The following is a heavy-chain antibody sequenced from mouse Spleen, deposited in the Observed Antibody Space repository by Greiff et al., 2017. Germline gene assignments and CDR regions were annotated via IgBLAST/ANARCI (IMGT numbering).Heavy chain of an antibody. Sequence: VQLQQSGAELVRPGASVKLSCTASGFNIKDDYMHWVKQRPEQGLEWIGWIDPENGDTEYASKFQGKATITADTSSNTAYLQLSSLTSEDTAVYYCTTYYGSSDLFDYWGQGTTLTVSS. CDR2: IDPENGDT. J-gene: IGHJ2*01. D-gene: IGHD1-1*01. CDR1: GFNIKDDY. V-gene: IGHV14-4*01. CDR3: TTYYGSSDLFDY.